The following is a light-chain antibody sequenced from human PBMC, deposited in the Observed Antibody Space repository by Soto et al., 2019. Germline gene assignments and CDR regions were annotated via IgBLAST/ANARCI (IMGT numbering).Light chain of an antibody. CDR3: SSHSATSPYV. Sequence: QSALTQPASVSGSPGQSITISCTGTSNDVGGYNYVSWYQQQPGKAPKLIIYEVSHWPSGISNRFSGSKSGNTASLTISGLHVEDEADYYCSSHSATSPYVFGTGTKLTVL. CDR1: SNDVGGYNY. V-gene: IGLV2-14*01. J-gene: IGLJ1*01. CDR2: EVS.